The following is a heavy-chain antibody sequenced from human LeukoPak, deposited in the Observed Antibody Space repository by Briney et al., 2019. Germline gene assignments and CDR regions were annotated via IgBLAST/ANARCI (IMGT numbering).Heavy chain of an antibody. D-gene: IGHD3-10*01. CDR2: INHSGST. CDR3: ARGLLWFGEPPRD. J-gene: IGHJ4*02. V-gene: IGHV4-34*01. Sequence: SETLSLTCAVYGGSFSGYYWSWIRQPPGKGLEWIGEINHSGSTNYNPSLKSRVTISVDTSKNQFSLKLSSVTAADTAMYYCARGLLWFGEPPRDWGQGTLVTVSS. CDR1: GGSFSGYY.